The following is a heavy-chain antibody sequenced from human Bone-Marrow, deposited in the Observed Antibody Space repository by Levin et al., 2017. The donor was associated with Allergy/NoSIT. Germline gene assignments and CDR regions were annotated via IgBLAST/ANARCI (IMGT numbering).Heavy chain of an antibody. J-gene: IGHJ5*02. Sequence: HTGGSLRLSCAASGFTFDHYGMHWVRQAPGKGLEWVAIISYDGSKKYYVDSVQGRFTISRDNSKNTLYLQMNSLRADDTALYYCAKENHGWEPKAYNWIDPWGQGTLVTVSS. V-gene: IGHV3-30*18. D-gene: IGHD1-26*01. CDR2: ISYDGSKK. CDR3: AKENHGWEPKAYNWIDP. CDR1: GFTFDHYG.